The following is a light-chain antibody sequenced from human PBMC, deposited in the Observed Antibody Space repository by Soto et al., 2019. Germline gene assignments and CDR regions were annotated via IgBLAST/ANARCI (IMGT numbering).Light chain of an antibody. J-gene: IGKJ1*01. CDR1: QTIRSNY. CDR3: QEYGSSPWT. CDR2: GAS. V-gene: IGKV3-20*01. Sequence: ETVLTQSPGTLSLSPGERATLSCRASQTIRSNYLAWYRQTPGQAPRLLIYGASNRATGIADRFSGSGSGTHFTLIISRLEPEDVALYYCQEYGSSPWTFGQGTKVEIK.